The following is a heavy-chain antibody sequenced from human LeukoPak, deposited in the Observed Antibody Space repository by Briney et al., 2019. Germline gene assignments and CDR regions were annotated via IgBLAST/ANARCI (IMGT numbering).Heavy chain of an antibody. D-gene: IGHD1-26*01. CDR2: IFQSGIT. J-gene: IGHJ3*02. Sequence: SETLSLTCTVSGYSISSGFYWAWIRQPPGKGLEWIGSIFQSGITYYNPSLKSRVTISVDTSKNQFSLKLSSVTAADTAVYYCARRGGSPLGAFDIWGQGTKVTVSS. CDR1: GYSISSGFY. V-gene: IGHV4-38-2*02. CDR3: ARRGGSPLGAFDI.